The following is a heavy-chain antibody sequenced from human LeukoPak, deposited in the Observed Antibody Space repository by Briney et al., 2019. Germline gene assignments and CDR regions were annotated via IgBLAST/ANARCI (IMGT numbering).Heavy chain of an antibody. CDR1: GLTLGNYR. V-gene: IGHV3-7*01. Sequence: GGSLRLSCAASGLTLGNYRMSWVRQAPGKGLEWVANINLDGGDKSYVGSVKGRFTISRDNAKNSLYLQMNSLGAEDTAVYYCARDYDYSLDYWGQGTLVTVSS. D-gene: IGHD4/OR15-4a*01. CDR2: INLDGGDK. J-gene: IGHJ4*02. CDR3: ARDYDYSLDY.